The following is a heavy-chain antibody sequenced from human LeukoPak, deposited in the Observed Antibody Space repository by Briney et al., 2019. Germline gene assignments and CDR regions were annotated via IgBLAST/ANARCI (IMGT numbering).Heavy chain of an antibody. D-gene: IGHD5-12*01. J-gene: IGHJ4*02. CDR3: ARDVATTYFDY. CDR1: GGSISSGDYY. Sequence: SETLSLTCTVPGGSISSGDYYWSWIRQHPGKGLEWIGYIYYSGSTYYNPSLKSRVTISVDTSKNQFSLKLSSVTAADTAVYYCARDVATTYFDYWGQGTLVTVSS. V-gene: IGHV4-31*03. CDR2: IYYSGST.